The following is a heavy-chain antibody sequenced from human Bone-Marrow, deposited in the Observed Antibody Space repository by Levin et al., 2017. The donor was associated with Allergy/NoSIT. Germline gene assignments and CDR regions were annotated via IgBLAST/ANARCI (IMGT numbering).Heavy chain of an antibody. CDR3: ARLVVVPAANPLYYYGMDG. CDR2: ISAYNGIT. J-gene: IGHJ6*02. CDR1: GYTFTSYG. Sequence: ASVKVSCKASGYTFTSYGISWVRQAPGQGLEWMGWISAYNGITNYAQKLQGRVTMTTDTSTSTAYMELRSLRSDDTAVYYCARLVVVPAANPLYYYGMDGWGQGTTVTVSS. V-gene: IGHV1-18*01. D-gene: IGHD2-2*01.